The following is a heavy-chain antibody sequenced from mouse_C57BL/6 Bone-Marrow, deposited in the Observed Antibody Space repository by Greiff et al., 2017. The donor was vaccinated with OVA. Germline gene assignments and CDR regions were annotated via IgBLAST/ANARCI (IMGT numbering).Heavy chain of an antibody. V-gene: IGHV1-63*01. CDR2: IYPGAGYT. Sequence: QVQLKQSGAEPVRPGTSVKMSCKASGYTFTNYWIGWAKQRPGHGLEWIGDIYPGAGYTNYNQKFKGKATLTADKSSSTAYMEFSSLTSEASDIYSCARFYGSRDYLDYWGQGTTLTVSS. CDR1: GYTFTNYW. CDR3: ARFYGSRDYLDY. J-gene: IGHJ2*01. D-gene: IGHD1-1*01.